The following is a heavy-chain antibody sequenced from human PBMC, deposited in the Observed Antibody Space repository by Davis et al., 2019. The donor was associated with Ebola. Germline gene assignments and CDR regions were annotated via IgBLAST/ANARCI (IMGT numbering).Heavy chain of an antibody. CDR1: GFTFSSYS. J-gene: IGHJ4*02. D-gene: IGHD3-16*01. Sequence: PAGSLTLSCAASGFTFSSYSMNWVRQAPGKGLEWVSYISSSSSTIYYAEPVKCRFTISRDNAKNPLYLQMNGLRDEDTAVYYCASWGPGRGYWGQGTLVTVSS. CDR2: ISSSSSTI. V-gene: IGHV3-48*02. CDR3: ASWGPGRGY.